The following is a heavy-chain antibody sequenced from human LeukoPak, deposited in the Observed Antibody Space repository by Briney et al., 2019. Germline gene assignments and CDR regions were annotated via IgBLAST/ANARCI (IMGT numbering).Heavy chain of an antibody. D-gene: IGHD2-2*01. V-gene: IGHV3-23*01. J-gene: IGHJ4*02. CDR2: ISGSGGST. CDR3: AKRHCSSTHCYAFDY. Sequence: GGSLRLSCATSGFTYSSCVMAWVRQAPGKGLEWVSSISGSGGSTYYADSVKGRFTISRDNSMNTLYLRMNSLTAEDTAVYYCAKRHCSSTHCYAFDYWGQGTLVTVS. CDR1: GFTYSSCV.